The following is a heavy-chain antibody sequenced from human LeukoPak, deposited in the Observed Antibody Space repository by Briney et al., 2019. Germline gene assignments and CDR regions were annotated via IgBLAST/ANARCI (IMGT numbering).Heavy chain of an antibody. V-gene: IGHV4-31*03. D-gene: IGHD2-21*01. J-gene: IGHJ4*02. CDR2: IYYSGST. Sequence: SQTLSLTCTVSGGSISSGGYYWSWIRQHPGKGLEWIGYIYYSGSTYYTPSLKSRVTISVDTSKNQFSLKLSSVTAADTAVYYCARASMVVSSYFDYWGQEALVTVSS. CDR1: GGSISSGGYY. CDR3: ARASMVVSSYFDY.